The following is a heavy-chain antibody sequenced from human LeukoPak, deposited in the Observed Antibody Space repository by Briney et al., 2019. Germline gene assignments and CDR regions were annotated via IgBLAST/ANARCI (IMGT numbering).Heavy chain of an antibody. CDR1: GFIFSSHW. Sequence: GGSLRLSCAASGFIFSSHWMSWIRQAPGKGLEWVASIKEDGSENSYMDSVKGRFTISRDNRKDLLHLQMNSLRPDDSAVYYCVKDLGSAITSALALDVWGQGTTVTVSS. CDR2: IKEDGSEN. V-gene: IGHV3-7*03. J-gene: IGHJ6*02. D-gene: IGHD2-15*01. CDR3: VKDLGSAITSALALDV.